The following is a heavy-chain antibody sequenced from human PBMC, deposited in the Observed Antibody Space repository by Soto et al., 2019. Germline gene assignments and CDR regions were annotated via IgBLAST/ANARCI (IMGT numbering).Heavy chain of an antibody. CDR3: ARRAAAGRSFDY. D-gene: IGHD6-13*01. Sequence: GGSLRLSCAASGFTFSDYYMTWIRQAPGKGLEWVSYISSSGNSIYYADSVRGRFTVSRDNAKNSLFLQMNSLRAEDTAVYYCARRAAAGRSFDYWGLGTLVTVAS. V-gene: IGHV3-11*01. CDR2: ISSSGNSI. J-gene: IGHJ4*02. CDR1: GFTFSDYY.